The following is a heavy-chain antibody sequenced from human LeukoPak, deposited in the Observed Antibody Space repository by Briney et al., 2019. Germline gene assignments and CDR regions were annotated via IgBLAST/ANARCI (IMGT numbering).Heavy chain of an antibody. CDR1: GFTFSDYY. V-gene: IGHV3-11*01. J-gene: IGHJ4*02. CDR2: ISSSGSSI. Sequence: GGSLRLSCVASGFTFSDYYMSWIRQAPGKGLEWVSYISSSGSSIYYADSLKGRFTISRDNTKNSLYLQMNSLRVEDTAVYYCARGRMIVVAAAGYFDYWGQGTLVTVSS. D-gene: IGHD3-22*01. CDR3: ARGRMIVVAAAGYFDY.